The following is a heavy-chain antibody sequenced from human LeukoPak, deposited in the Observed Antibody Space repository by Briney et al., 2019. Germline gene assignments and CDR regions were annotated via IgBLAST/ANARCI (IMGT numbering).Heavy chain of an antibody. CDR2: INHSGST. CDR3: ARGRYYDYVWGSYRYYFDY. CDR1: GGSFSGYY. Sequence: PSETLSLTCAVYGGSFSGYYWSWIRQPPGKGLEWIGEINHSGSTNYNPSLKSRVTISVDTSKNQFSLKLSSVTAADTAVYYCARGRYYDYVWGSYRYYFDYWGQGTLVTVSS. V-gene: IGHV4-34*01. D-gene: IGHD3-16*02. J-gene: IGHJ4*02.